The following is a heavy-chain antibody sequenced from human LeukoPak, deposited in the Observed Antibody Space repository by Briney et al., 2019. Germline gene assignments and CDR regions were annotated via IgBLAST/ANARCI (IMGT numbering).Heavy chain of an antibody. CDR3: ARAYVYYYDSSGPYGWFDP. CDR1: GGSISSHY. Sequence: PSETLSLTCTVSGGSISSHYWSWIRQPPGKGLEGIGYIYYSGSTNYNPSLKSRVTISVDTSKNQFSLKLSSVTAADTAVYYCARAYVYYYDSSGPYGWFDPWGQGTLVTVSS. D-gene: IGHD3-22*01. CDR2: IYYSGST. V-gene: IGHV4-59*11. J-gene: IGHJ5*02.